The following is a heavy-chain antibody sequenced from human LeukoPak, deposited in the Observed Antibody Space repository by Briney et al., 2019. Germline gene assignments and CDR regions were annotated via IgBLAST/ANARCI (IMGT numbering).Heavy chain of an antibody. CDR2: ISAYNGNT. CDR1: GYTFTIYG. J-gene: IGHJ5*02. CDR3: ARDYRYYGSGSELNWFDP. V-gene: IGHV1-18*01. Sequence: ASVKVSCKASGYTFTIYGISWVRQAPGQGLEWMGWISAYNGNTNYAQKLHGRVTMITDTSTSTAYMELRSLRSDDTAVYYCARDYRYYGSGSELNWFDPWGQGTLVTVSS. D-gene: IGHD3-10*01.